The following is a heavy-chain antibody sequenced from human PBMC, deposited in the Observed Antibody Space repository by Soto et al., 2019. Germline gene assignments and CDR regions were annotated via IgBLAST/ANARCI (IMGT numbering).Heavy chain of an antibody. D-gene: IGHD3-10*01. J-gene: IGHJ5*02. CDR2: IYYSGST. V-gene: IGHV4-59*12. CDR1: GGSIISYY. CDR3: ARSVTP. Sequence: SETLSLTCTVSGGSIISYYWSWILQPPWKGLEWIGYIYYSGSTNYNPSLKSRVTISVDTSKNQFSLKLSSVTAADTAVYYCARSVTPWGQGTLVTVSS.